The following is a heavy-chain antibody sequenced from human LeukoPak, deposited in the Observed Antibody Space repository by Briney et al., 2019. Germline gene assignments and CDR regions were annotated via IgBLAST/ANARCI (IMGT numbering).Heavy chain of an antibody. V-gene: IGHV1-69*01. Sequence: SVKVSCKASGGTFSSYAISWVRQAPGQGLEWMGGIIPIFGTANYAQKFQGRVTITADESTSTAYRELSSLRSEDTAVYYCARAVRYCGGDCYRYYYYYYMDVWGKGTTVTISS. CDR1: GGTFSSYA. CDR2: IIPIFGTA. J-gene: IGHJ6*03. CDR3: ARAVRYCGGDCYRYYYYYYMDV. D-gene: IGHD2-21*02.